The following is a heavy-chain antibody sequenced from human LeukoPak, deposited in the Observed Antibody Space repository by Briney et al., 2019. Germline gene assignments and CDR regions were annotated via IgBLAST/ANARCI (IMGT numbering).Heavy chain of an antibody. CDR2: INHSGST. Sequence: SETLSLTCAVYGGSFSGYYWSWIRQPPGKGLEWIGEINHSGSTNYNPSLKSRVTISVDTSKNQFSLKLSPVTAADTAVYYCARSVATIPHYYYYMDVWGKGTTVTVSS. CDR3: ARSVATIPHYYYYMDV. CDR1: GGSFSGYY. J-gene: IGHJ6*03. D-gene: IGHD5-12*01. V-gene: IGHV4-34*01.